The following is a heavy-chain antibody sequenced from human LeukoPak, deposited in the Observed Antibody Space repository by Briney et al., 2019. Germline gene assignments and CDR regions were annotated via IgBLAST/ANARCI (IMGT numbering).Heavy chain of an antibody. D-gene: IGHD7-27*01. CDR1: GFTFSSYS. CDR3: ARSPLGIAPFDY. Sequence: GGSLRLSCAASGFTFSSYSMNWVRQAPGEGLEWVARIRNKANRYTTEYAASVKGRFTISRDDSENSLYLQMDSLKTEDTAVYYCARSPLGIAPFDYWGQGTLVAVSS. J-gene: IGHJ4*02. CDR2: IRNKANRYTT. V-gene: IGHV3-72*01.